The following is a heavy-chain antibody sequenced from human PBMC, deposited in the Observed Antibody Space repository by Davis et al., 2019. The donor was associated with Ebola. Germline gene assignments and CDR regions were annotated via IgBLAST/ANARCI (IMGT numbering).Heavy chain of an antibody. J-gene: IGHJ6*04. CDR1: VITFSIYA. CDR3: ARRGSSWYLLGMDV. V-gene: IGHV3-7*01. CDR2: IKQDGSEK. Sequence: GESLKISCTDSVITFSIYAMTWVRQAPGKGLEWVANIKQDGSEKYYVDSVKGRFTISRDNAKNSLYLQMNSLRAEDTAVYYCARRGSSWYLLGMDVWGKGTTVTVSS. D-gene: IGHD6-13*01.